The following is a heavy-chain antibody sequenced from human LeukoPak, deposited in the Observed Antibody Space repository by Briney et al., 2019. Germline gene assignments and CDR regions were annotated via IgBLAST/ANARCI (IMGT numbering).Heavy chain of an antibody. CDR3: ARGGTVVTPEEYFQH. CDR1: GGSISSYY. J-gene: IGHJ1*01. V-gene: IGHV4-59*01. D-gene: IGHD4-23*01. Sequence: SETLSLTCTASGGSISSYYWSWIRQPPGKGLEWIGYIYYSGSTNYNPSLKSRVTISVDTSKNQFSLKLSSVTAADTAVYYCARGGTVVTPEEYFQHWGRGTLVTVSS. CDR2: IYYSGST.